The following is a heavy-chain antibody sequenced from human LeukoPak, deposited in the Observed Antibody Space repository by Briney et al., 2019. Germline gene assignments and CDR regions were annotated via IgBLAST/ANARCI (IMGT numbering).Heavy chain of an antibody. CDR2: ISGSGGST. D-gene: IGHD3-22*01. Sequence: PGGSLRLSCAASGFTFNSYAMSWVRQAPGKGLEWVSGISGSGGSTSYADSVKGRFTISRDNAKNTLYLQMNSLRAEDTAVYYCAKAAEPHYYDSSGYVNYWGQGTLVTVSS. J-gene: IGHJ4*02. V-gene: IGHV3-23*01. CDR1: GFTFNSYA. CDR3: AKAAEPHYYDSSGYVNY.